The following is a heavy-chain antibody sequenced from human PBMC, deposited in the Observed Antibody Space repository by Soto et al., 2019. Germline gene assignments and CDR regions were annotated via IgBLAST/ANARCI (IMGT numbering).Heavy chain of an antibody. Sequence: PGGSLRLSCAASGFTFSSYAMSWVRQAPGKGLEWVSAISGSGGSTYYADSVKGRFTISRDNSKNTLYLQMNSLRAEDTAAYYCANTKSASGRNWFDPWGQGTLVTVSS. V-gene: IGHV3-23*01. CDR2: ISGSGGST. J-gene: IGHJ5*02. CDR1: GFTFSSYA. CDR3: ANTKSASGRNWFDP. D-gene: IGHD1-26*01.